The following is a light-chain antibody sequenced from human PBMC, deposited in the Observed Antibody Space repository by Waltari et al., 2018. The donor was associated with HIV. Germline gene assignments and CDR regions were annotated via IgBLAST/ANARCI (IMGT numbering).Light chain of an antibody. CDR1: PSVSSY. CDR3: HQRSSWPLT. J-gene: IGKJ5*01. CDR2: GAS. V-gene: IGKV3-11*01. Sequence: EIVLTQSPATLSLSPGERATLSCRASPSVSSYLAWYQQKPGQAPRLLIYGASSRATGIPARFSGSGSGTDFTLTISSLEPGDFGVYYCHQRSSWPLTFGQGTRLEIK.